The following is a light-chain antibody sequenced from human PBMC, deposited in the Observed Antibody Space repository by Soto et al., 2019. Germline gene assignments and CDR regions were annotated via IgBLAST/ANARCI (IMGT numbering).Light chain of an antibody. V-gene: IGLV2-14*03. CDR2: DVN. CDR3: SSYTSSDPFYV. CDR1: TTDVDGYDY. Sequence: QSALTQPASVSGSPGQSITISFTGVTTDVDGYDYVSWYQQHPGQAPQLLIYDVNSRPSGISYRFSGSKSGDTASLTISGLQAEDDADYYCSSYTSSDPFYVFGAGTKLTVL. J-gene: IGLJ1*01.